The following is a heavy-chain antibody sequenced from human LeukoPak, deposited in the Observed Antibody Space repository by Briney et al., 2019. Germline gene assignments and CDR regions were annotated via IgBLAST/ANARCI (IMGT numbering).Heavy chain of an antibody. CDR2: ISSSSGYI. CDR3: ARGDSSGYYSRYYFDY. CDR1: EFTFNTFT. D-gene: IGHD3-22*01. J-gene: IGHJ4*02. V-gene: IGHV3-21*01. Sequence: PGGSLRLSCTASEFTFNTFTMNWVRQAPGKGLEWVSSISSSSGYIYYTDSVKDRFTISRDNAKNSVYLQMNSLRAEDTAVYYCARGDSSGYYSRYYFDYWGQGTLVTVSS.